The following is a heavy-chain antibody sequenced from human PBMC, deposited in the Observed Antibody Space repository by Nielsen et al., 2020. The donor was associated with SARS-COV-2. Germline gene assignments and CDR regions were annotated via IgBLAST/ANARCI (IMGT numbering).Heavy chain of an antibody. CDR3: ARYRAQGFMGFDY. V-gene: IGHV3-53*01. J-gene: IGHJ4*02. CDR2: IYSDGST. CDR1: GGSISRYN. Sequence: ETLSLTCTVSGGSISRYNMNWVCQAPGKGLEWVSIIYSDGSTYYAGSVKGRLTISRDNSKNTLYLQMNSLRAEDTAVYYCARYRAQGFMGFDYWGQGSLVTVSS. D-gene: IGHD3-16*01.